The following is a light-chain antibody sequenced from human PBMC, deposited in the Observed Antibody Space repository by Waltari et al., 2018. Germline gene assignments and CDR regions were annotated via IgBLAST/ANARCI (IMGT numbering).Light chain of an antibody. Sequence: AIRITQSPSSLSAPTGDRVTITCRASPSISIYLAWYQQKPGKAPKVLIHAASTLQSGVPSRFSGSGSGTDFTLTISCLQSEDFAIYYCQQYYSSPATFGQGTKVEIK. J-gene: IGKJ1*01. CDR2: AAS. CDR3: QQYYSSPAT. V-gene: IGKV1-8*01. CDR1: PSISIY.